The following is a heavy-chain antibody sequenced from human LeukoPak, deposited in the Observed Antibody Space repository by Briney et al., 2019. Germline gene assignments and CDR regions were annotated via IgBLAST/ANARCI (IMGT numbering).Heavy chain of an antibody. CDR3: ARLFSRGWPYYYGLGA. Sequence: SETLSLTCTVSGCSIDSSGSYWVWIRPPPGKGLEWIGCVYYGGDAYYNPSLKSRVTISADLTKNQFSLSLISVTAADTALYYCARLFSRGWPYYYGLGAWGQGSTVTVYS. CDR1: GCSIDSSGSY. D-gene: IGHD6-19*01. CDR2: VYYGGDA. V-gene: IGHV4-39*01. J-gene: IGHJ6*02.